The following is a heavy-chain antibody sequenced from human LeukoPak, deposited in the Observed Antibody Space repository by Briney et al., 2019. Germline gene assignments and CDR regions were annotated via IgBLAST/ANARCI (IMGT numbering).Heavy chain of an antibody. J-gene: IGHJ5*02. CDR3: ARDNTYYDFWSGYYTPYHGSNWFDP. CDR2: INSDGSST. V-gene: IGHV3-74*01. CDR1: GFTFSSYW. D-gene: IGHD3-3*01. Sequence: GGSLRLSCAASGFTFSSYWMHWVRQAPGKGLVWVSRINSDGSSTSYADSVKGQFTISGDNAKNTLYLQMNSLRAEDTAVYYCARDNTYYDFWSGYYTPYHGSNWFDPWGQGTLVTVSS.